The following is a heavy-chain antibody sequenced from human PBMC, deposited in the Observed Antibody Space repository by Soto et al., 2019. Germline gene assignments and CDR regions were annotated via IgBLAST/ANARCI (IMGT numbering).Heavy chain of an antibody. V-gene: IGHV1-3*01. CDR1: GYTFTSYA. CDR3: ARGGTIAAARSYYYGMDV. Sequence: ASVKVSCKASGYTFTSYAMHWVRQAPGQRLEWMGWINAGNGNTKYSQKFQGRVTITRDTSASTAYMELSSLRSEDTAVYYCARGGTIAAARSYYYGMDVWGQGTTVTVSS. D-gene: IGHD6-13*01. CDR2: INAGNGNT. J-gene: IGHJ6*02.